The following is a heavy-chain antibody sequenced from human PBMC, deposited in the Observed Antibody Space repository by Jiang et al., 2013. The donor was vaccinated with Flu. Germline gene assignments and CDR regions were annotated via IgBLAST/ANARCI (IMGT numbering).Heavy chain of an antibody. CDR3: AKGQRAFTMPQLVGY. CDR2: ISGSGGST. Sequence: ASGFTFSSYAMSWVRQAPGKGLEWVSAISGSGGSTYYADSVKGRFTISRDNSKNTLYLQMNSLRAEDTAVYYCAKGQRAFTMPQLVGYWGQGTLVTVSS. J-gene: IGHJ4*02. CDR1: GFTFSSYA. D-gene: IGHD2-2*01. V-gene: IGHV3-23*01.